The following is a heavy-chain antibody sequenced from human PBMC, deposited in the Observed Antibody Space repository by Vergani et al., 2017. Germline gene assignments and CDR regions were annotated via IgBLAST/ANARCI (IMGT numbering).Heavy chain of an antibody. CDR2: INHSGST. Sequence: QVQLQQWGAGLLKPSETLSLTCAVYGGSFSGYYWSWIRQPPGKGLEWIGEINHSGSTNYNPSLKSRVTISVDTSKNQFALKLSSVTAAYTAVYYCATQSYYYDSSGYYHYYYYYGMDVWGQGTTVTVSS. CDR3: ATQSYYYDSSGYYHYYYYYGMDV. CDR1: GGSFSGYY. D-gene: IGHD3-22*01. J-gene: IGHJ6*02. V-gene: IGHV4-34*01.